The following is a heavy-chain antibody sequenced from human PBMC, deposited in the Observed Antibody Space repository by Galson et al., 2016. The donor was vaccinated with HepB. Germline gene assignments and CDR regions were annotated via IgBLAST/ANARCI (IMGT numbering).Heavy chain of an antibody. V-gene: IGHV3-30*19. CDR2: ISYDGGDK. CDR1: GFTFSGYG. CDR3: AKLDCGRDCPRDD. Sequence: SLRLSCAASGFTFSGYGMHWVRQAPGKGLEWVAVISYDGGDKHYADSAKGRFTVSRDNSKNTLFLQMNSLRVEDPAVYYCAKLDCGRDCPRDDWGQGTLVTVSS. D-gene: IGHD2-21*02. J-gene: IGHJ4*02.